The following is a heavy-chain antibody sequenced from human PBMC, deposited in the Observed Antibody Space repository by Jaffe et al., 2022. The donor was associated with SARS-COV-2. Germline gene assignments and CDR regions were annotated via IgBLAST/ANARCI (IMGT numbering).Heavy chain of an antibody. CDR1: GFPFSAYW. V-gene: IGHV3-74*01. Sequence: EVQLAESGGALVQPGGSLRLSCAASGFPFSAYWMHWVRQAPGKGLVWVSGLNGDGTNTVYADSLKGRFTISRDNAKNTLYLQINSLRADDTAVYYCGRGGPPYGVDVWGQGTTVTASS. CDR2: LNGDGTNT. CDR3: GRGGPPYGVDV. J-gene: IGHJ6*02.